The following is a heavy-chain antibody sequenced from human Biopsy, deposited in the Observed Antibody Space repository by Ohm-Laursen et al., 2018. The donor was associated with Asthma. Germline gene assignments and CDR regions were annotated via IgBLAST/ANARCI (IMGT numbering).Heavy chain of an antibody. CDR2: IHHSGTS. CDR3: ARIPRRSGSYFVDY. CDR1: GDSITSGGCC. J-gene: IGHJ4*02. Sequence: SQTLSLTWTVSGDSITSGGCCWNWIRQHPGKGLEWIGYIHHSGTSYFNPSLKSRVSFSRDTSKNQFSLRLSSVTAADTAMYYCARIPRRSGSYFVDYWGQGTLVTVSS. V-gene: IGHV4-31*02. D-gene: IGHD3-22*01.